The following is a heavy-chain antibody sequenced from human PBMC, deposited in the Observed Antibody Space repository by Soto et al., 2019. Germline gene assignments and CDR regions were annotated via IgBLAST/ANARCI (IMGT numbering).Heavy chain of an antibody. CDR2: ISSSSSYI. J-gene: IGHJ4*02. V-gene: IGHV3-21*01. CDR3: ARDDDGDYIWGSYRYFDS. CDR1: GFTFSSYS. D-gene: IGHD3-16*02. Sequence: EVQLVESGGGLVKPGGSLRLSCAASGFTFSSYSMNWVRQAPGKGLEWVSSISSSSSYIYYADSVKGRFTISRDNAKNSLYLQMNSLRAEDTAVYYCARDDDGDYIWGSYRYFDSWGQGTLVTVSS.